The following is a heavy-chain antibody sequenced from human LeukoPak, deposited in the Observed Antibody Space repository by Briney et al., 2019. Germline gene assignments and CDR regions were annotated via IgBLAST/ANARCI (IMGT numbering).Heavy chain of an antibody. V-gene: IGHV3-7*01. CDR2: IKQDGSEK. J-gene: IGHJ4*02. CDR1: GFTFSSFW. CDR3: ARDYSCSGGSCYPGRMVY. Sequence: GGSLRLSCAASGFTFSSFWMTWVRQAPGKGLEWVANIKQDGSEKYYVDSVKGRFTISRDNAKNSLYLQMNSLRAEDTAVYYCARDYSCSGGSCYPGRMVYWGQGTLVTVSP. D-gene: IGHD2-15*01.